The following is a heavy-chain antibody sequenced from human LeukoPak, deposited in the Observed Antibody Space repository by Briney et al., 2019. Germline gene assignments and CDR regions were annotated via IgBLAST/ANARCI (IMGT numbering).Heavy chain of an antibody. CDR3: ARSPRDSGWFDP. J-gene: IGHJ5*02. CDR2: INPNSGGT. Sequence: ASVKVSCKASGYTFTGYYMHWVRQAPGQGLEWMGWINPNSGGTNYAQKFQGRVTMTRDTSTSTAYMELSRLRSDDTAVYYCARSPRDSGWFDPWGQRSLVTVSS. V-gene: IGHV1-2*02. D-gene: IGHD5-24*01. CDR1: GYTFTGYY.